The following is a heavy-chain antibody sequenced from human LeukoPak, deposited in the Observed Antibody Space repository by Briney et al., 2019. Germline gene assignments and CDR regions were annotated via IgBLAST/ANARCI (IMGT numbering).Heavy chain of an antibody. D-gene: IGHD5-12*01. V-gene: IGHV4-34*01. CDR1: GGSFSGYY. J-gene: IGHJ5*02. CDR2: IYYSGST. CDR3: ARGTRYAVHWFDP. Sequence: SETLSLTCAVYGGSFSGYYWSWIRQPPGKGLEWIGSIYYSGSTYYNPSLKSRVTISVDTSKNQFSLKLSSVTAADTAVYYCARGTRYAVHWFDPWGQGTLVTVSS.